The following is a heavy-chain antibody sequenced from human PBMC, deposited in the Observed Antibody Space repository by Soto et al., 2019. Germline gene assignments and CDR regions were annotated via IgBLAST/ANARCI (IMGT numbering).Heavy chain of an antibody. V-gene: IGHV3-33*01. CDR2: IWYDGSNK. CDR3: ARTYYYDSSGYPSSIDY. D-gene: IGHD3-22*01. J-gene: IGHJ4*02. CDR1: GFTFISYG. Sequence: PGGSLRLACASSGFTFISYGMHWVRQAPGKGLEWVAVIWYDGSNKYYADSVKGRFTISRDNSKNTLYLQMNSLRAEDTAVYYCARTYYYDSSGYPSSIDYWGQGTLVTVSS.